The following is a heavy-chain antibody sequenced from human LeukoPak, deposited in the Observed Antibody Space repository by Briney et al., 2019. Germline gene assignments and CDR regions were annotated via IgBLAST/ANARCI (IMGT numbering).Heavy chain of an antibody. Sequence: GGSLRLSCAASGFTFSSCAMHWVRQAPGKGLEWVAVISYDGSNKYYADSVKGRFTISRDNSKNTLYLQMNSLRAEDTAVYYCTRTWRPYYYYGMDVWGQGTTVTVSS. CDR3: TRTWRPYYYYGMDV. CDR2: ISYDGSNK. J-gene: IGHJ6*02. V-gene: IGHV3-30*04. CDR1: GFTFSSCA.